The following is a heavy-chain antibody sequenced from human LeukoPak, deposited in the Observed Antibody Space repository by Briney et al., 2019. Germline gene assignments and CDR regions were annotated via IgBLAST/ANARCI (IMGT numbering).Heavy chain of an antibody. CDR3: ARQSRLVIFGVANHWFDP. V-gene: IGHV4-59*08. CDR2: IYHTGST. D-gene: IGHD3-3*01. CDR1: GASIRSYY. Sequence: SETLSLTCSVSGASIRSYYWSRIRQPPEKGLEWIGYIYHTGSTNYSPSLNSRVTMSVDTSKNEFSLKLSSVTAADTAVYYCARQSRLVIFGVANHWFDPWSQGTLVTVSS. J-gene: IGHJ5*02.